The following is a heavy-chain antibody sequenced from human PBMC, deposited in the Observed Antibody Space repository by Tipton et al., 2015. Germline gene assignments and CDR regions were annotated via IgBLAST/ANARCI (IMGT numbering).Heavy chain of an antibody. Sequence: LRLSCTVSGASISSIFSFWGWIRQPPGKGLEWIGTIYYSGSTYYNPSLKGRVTISSDTSKNHFSLKVMSVTTADTAVYYCARGQWKDALFDSWGQGTLVIVSS. J-gene: IGHJ4*02. CDR1: GASISSIFSF. D-gene: IGHD1-1*01. V-gene: IGHV4-39*07. CDR2: IYYSGST. CDR3: ARGQWKDALFDS.